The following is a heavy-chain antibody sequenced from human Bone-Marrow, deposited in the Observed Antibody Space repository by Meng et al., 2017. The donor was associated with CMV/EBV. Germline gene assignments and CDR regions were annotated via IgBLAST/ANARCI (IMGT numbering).Heavy chain of an antibody. D-gene: IGHD1-1*01. V-gene: IGHV1-8*02. CDR1: GYTFTGYY. CDR2: VNPNTGKT. J-gene: IGHJ6*02. Sequence: ASVKVSCKASGYTFTGYYMHWVRQAPGQGLEWMGWVNPNTGKTGYTQEFQGRLTLTRSASISTAYLELSSLRSDDTAVYYCARARILVQAAVPTHDYYYYGMDVWGQGTTVTVSS. CDR3: ARARILVQAAVPTHDYYYYGMDV.